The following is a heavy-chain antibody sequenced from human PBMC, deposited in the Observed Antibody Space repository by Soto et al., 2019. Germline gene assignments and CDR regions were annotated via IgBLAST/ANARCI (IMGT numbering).Heavy chain of an antibody. CDR3: VKDWIGDSCGGGGWLRF. D-gene: IGHD6-19*01. CDR2: IGGSGDIT. J-gene: IGHJ4*02. V-gene: IGHV3-23*01. Sequence: EVQLLESGGDLVQPGGSQRLSCAASGFTFSTYAMSWVRQAPGKGLEWVSSIGGSGDITYYADAVKGRFTVSRDKSKNTLYLQMNSQRAEGRALYYRVKDWIGDSCGGGGWLRFWGQGSLVTV. CDR1: GFTFSTYA.